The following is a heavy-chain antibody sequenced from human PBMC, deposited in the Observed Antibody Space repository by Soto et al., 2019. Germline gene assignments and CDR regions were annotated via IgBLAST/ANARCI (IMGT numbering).Heavy chain of an antibody. CDR3: ASTYCGGDCYIYYYYGMDV. CDR1: GGSVSSGSDY. CDR2: IYYSGST. D-gene: IGHD2-21*02. V-gene: IGHV4-61*01. J-gene: IGHJ6*02. Sequence: PSETLSLTCTVSGGSVSSGSDYWSWIRQPPGKGLEWIGYIYYSGSTNYNPSLKSRVTISVDTSKNQFSLKLSSVTAADTAVYYCASTYCGGDCYIYYYYGMDVWGQGTTVTVS.